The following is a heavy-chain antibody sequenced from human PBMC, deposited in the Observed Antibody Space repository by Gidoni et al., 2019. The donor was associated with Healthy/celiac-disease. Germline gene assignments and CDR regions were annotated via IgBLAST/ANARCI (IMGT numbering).Heavy chain of an antibody. CDR2: ISGSGGST. V-gene: IGHV3-23*01. CDR3: AKDFFSSTSPYYFDY. CDR1: GFTFSSYA. J-gene: IGHJ4*02. D-gene: IGHD2-2*01. Sequence: EVQLLESGGGLVQPGGSLRLSCAASGFTFSSYAMSWVRQAPGKGLEWVSSISGSGGSTYYADSVKGRFTISRDNSKNTLYLQMNSLRAEDTAVYYCAKDFFSSTSPYYFDYWGQGTLVTVSS.